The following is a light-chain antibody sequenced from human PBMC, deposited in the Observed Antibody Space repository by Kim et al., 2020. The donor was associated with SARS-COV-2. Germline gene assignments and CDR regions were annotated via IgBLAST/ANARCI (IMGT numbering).Light chain of an antibody. Sequence: GQSVTLSCTGTSSDVGNYNYVSWYQQYPGKAPKLMIYEVNTRPSGVPDRFSGSKSGNTASLTVSGLQADDEADYYCSSYVGSNNLIFGGGTQLTVL. CDR3: SSYVGSNNLI. V-gene: IGLV2-8*01. CDR2: EVN. J-gene: IGLJ2*01. CDR1: SSDVGNYNY.